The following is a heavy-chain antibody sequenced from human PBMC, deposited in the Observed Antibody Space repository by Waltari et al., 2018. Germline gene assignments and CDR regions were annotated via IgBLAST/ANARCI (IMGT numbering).Heavy chain of an antibody. Sequence: QVQLQESGPGLVKPSETLSLTCPVPGYSISSGYYWGWIRQPPGKGLEWIGSIYHSGSTYYNPSLKSRVTISVDTSKNQFSLKLSSVTAADTAVYYCARGRAIVGAPFFDYWGQGTLVTVSS. CDR1: GYSISSGYY. CDR3: ARGRAIVGAPFFDY. V-gene: IGHV4-38-2*02. CDR2: IYHSGST. J-gene: IGHJ4*02. D-gene: IGHD1-26*01.